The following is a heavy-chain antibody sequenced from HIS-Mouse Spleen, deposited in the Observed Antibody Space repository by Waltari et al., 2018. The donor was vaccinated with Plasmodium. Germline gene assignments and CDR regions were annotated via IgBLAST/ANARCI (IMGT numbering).Heavy chain of an antibody. CDR2: INHSGST. CDR1: GGSFSGYY. D-gene: IGHD3-3*01. CDR3: ARAYYDFWSGYRFDY. Sequence: QVQLQQWGAGLLKPSETLSLTCAVHGGSFSGYYWSWIRQPPGKGLEWIGEINHSGSTNYNPSLKSRVTISVDTSKNQFSLKLSSVTAADTAVYYCARAYYDFWSGYRFDYWGQGTLVTVSS. J-gene: IGHJ4*02. V-gene: IGHV4-34*01.